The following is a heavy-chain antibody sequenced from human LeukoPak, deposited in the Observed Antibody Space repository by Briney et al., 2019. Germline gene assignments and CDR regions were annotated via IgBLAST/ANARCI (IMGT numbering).Heavy chain of an antibody. Sequence: GGSLRLSCAASGFTFSSYGMHWVRQAPGKGLDWVAFIRYDGSNKYYADSVKGRFTISRDNSKNTLYLQMNSLRAEDTAVYYCAKDNYYGSGSYFDYWGQGTLVTVSS. CDR3: AKDNYYGSGSYFDY. V-gene: IGHV3-30*02. CDR2: IRYDGSNK. CDR1: GFTFSSYG. D-gene: IGHD3-10*01. J-gene: IGHJ4*02.